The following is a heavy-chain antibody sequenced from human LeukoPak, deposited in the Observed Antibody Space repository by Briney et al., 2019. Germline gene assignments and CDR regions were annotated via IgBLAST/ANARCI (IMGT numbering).Heavy chain of an antibody. CDR3: ARGNRDGYNLPLDY. V-gene: IGHV1-69*13. D-gene: IGHD5-24*01. CDR2: IIPIFGTA. J-gene: IGHJ4*02. Sequence: ASVKVSCKASGYTFTSYGISWVRQAPGQGLEWMGGIIPIFGTANYAQKFQGRVTITADESTSTAYMELSSLRSEDTAVYYCARGNRDGYNLPLDYWGQGTLVTVSS. CDR1: GYTFTSYG.